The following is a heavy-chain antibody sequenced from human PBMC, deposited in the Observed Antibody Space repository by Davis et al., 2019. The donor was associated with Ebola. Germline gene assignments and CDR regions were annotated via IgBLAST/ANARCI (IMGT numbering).Heavy chain of an antibody. D-gene: IGHD2-2*01. CDR3: ARDFRYCSSTSRYSGWFDP. V-gene: IGHV1-18*01. J-gene: IGHJ5*02. Sequence: ASVKVSCKTSGYTFNNFGVSWVRQAPGQGLEWMGWISAHDGDARYAQKFQGRLTMTTDTVANTAYMELRGLRPDDTAVYYCARDFRYCSSTSRYSGWFDPWGQGTLVTVSS. CDR1: GYTFNNFG. CDR2: ISAHDGDA.